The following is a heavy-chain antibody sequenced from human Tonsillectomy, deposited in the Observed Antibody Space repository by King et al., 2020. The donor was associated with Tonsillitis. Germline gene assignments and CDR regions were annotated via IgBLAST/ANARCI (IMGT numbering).Heavy chain of an antibody. CDR3: ASPRAAYCSSTSCQSPTFDY. Sequence: LQLQESGPGLVKPSETLSLTCTVSGGSISSSSYYWGWIRQPPGKGLEWIGSIYYSGSTYYNPSLKSRVTISVDTSKNQFSLKLSSVTAADTAVYYCASPRAAYCSSTSCQSPTFDYWGQGTLVTVSS. V-gene: IGHV4-39*01. CDR2: IYYSGST. D-gene: IGHD2-2*01. J-gene: IGHJ4*02. CDR1: GGSISSSSYY.